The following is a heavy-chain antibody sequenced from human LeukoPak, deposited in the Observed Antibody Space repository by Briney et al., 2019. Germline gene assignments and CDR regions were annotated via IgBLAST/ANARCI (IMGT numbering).Heavy chain of an antibody. V-gene: IGHV3-30*19. D-gene: IGHD4-23*01. Sequence: GGSLRLSCAASGFTFSSYGMHWVRQAPGKGLEWVAVISYDGSNKYYADSVKGRFTISRDNSKNTLYLQMNSLRAEGTAVYYCARELKHAGNDYWGQGTLVTVSS. CDR1: GFTFSSYG. CDR3: ARELKHAGNDY. J-gene: IGHJ4*02. CDR2: ISYDGSNK.